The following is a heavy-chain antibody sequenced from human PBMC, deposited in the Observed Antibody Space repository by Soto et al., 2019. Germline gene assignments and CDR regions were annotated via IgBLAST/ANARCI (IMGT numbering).Heavy chain of an antibody. D-gene: IGHD6-19*01. Sequence: PGGSLSLSCAVSVFSVTTNYMTWVRQAPGRGLEWVSIIYSGGTTYSADSVKGRFTISRDNSKLHLQMNSLRVEDTAVYYCARARAVAGNYGMDVWGQGTTVTVSS. CDR1: VFSVTTNY. CDR2: IYSGGTT. V-gene: IGHV3-53*01. J-gene: IGHJ6*02. CDR3: ARARAVAGNYGMDV.